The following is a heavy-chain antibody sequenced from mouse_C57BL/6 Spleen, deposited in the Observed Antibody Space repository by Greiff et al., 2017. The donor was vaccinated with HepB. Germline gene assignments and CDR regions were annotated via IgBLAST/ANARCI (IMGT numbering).Heavy chain of an antibody. Sequence: EVKLVESGGDLVKPGGSLKLSCAASGFTFSSYGMSWVRQTPDKRLEWVATISSGGSYTYYPDSVKGRFTISRDNAKNTLYLQMSSLKSEDTAMYYCARRHFITTVVATKDWYFDVWGTGTTVTVSS. J-gene: IGHJ1*03. D-gene: IGHD1-1*01. CDR1: GFTFSSYG. CDR3: ARRHFITTVVATKDWYFDV. CDR2: ISSGGSYT. V-gene: IGHV5-6*02.